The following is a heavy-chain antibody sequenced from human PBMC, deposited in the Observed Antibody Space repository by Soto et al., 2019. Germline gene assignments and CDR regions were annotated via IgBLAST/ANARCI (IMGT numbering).Heavy chain of an antibody. J-gene: IGHJ4*02. D-gene: IGHD6-13*01. Sequence: PSETLSLTCTVSGGSISSYYWSWIRQPPGKGLEWIGYIYYSGSTNYNPSLKSRVTISVDTSKNQFSLKLSSVTAADTAVYYCASASVAYSSSWYEPGGRIFDYWGQGTLVTVSS. CDR1: GGSISSYY. CDR3: ASASVAYSSSWYEPGGRIFDY. CDR2: IYYSGST. V-gene: IGHV4-59*01.